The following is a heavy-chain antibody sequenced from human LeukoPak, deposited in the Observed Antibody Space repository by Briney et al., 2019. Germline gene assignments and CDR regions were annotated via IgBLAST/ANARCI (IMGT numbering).Heavy chain of an antibody. Sequence: GRSLRLSCAASGFTFDDYAMHWVRQAPGKGLKWVSGINWSSGSIGYADSVKGRFTISRDNAKNSLYLQMNSLRAEDTAFYYCAKDTRSSGWYYFDYWGQGTLVTVSS. D-gene: IGHD6-19*01. CDR3: AKDTRSSGWYYFDY. CDR1: GFTFDDYA. J-gene: IGHJ4*02. CDR2: INWSSGSI. V-gene: IGHV3-9*01.